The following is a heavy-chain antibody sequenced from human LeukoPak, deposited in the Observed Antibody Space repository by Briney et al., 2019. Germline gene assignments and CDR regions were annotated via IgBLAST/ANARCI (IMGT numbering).Heavy chain of an antibody. V-gene: IGHV4-39*07. D-gene: IGHD4-17*01. CDR1: GGSISSSSYY. Sequence: SETLSLTCTVSGGSISSSSYYWGWIRQPPGKGLEWFGSIYYSGSTYYNPSLKSRVTISVDTSKNQFSLKLSSVTAADTAVYYCAREGTVMGHDAFDIWGQGTMVTVSS. CDR2: IYYSGST. CDR3: AREGTVMGHDAFDI. J-gene: IGHJ3*02.